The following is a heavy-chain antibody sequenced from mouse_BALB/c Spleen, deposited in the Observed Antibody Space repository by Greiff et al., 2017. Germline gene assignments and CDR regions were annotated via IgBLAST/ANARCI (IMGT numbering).Heavy chain of an antibody. CDR3: ARVDDGYCDD. J-gene: IGHJ2*01. CDR1: GFTFSDSY. Sequence: EVKLMESGGGLVKPGGSLKLSCAASGFTFSDSYMYWVRQTPEKRLEWVATISDGGSYTYYPDSVKGRFTISRDNAKNNLYLQMSSLKSEDTAMYYCARVDDGYCDDWGQGTTLTVAS. V-gene: IGHV5-4*02. D-gene: IGHD2-3*01. CDR2: ISDGGSYT.